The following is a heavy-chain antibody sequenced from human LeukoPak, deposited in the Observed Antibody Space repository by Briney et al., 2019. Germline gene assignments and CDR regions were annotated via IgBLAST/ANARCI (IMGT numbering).Heavy chain of an antibody. Sequence: ASLKVSCKASGYTFTAYYMHWVRQAPGQGLEWMGWINPNSGGTSYAQKFQGRVTMSRDMSITTGYMELNRLTSGDTAVYYCAVAAAGWSESFDYWGQGTLGTVSS. CDR2: INPNSGGT. J-gene: IGHJ4*02. CDR1: GYTFTAYY. D-gene: IGHD2-8*01. V-gene: IGHV1-2*02. CDR3: AVAAAGWSESFDY.